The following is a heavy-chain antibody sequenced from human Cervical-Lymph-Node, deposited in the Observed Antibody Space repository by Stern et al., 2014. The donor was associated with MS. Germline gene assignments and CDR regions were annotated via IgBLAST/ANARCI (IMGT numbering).Heavy chain of an antibody. D-gene: IGHD5/OR15-5a*01. V-gene: IGHV4-4*02. CDR2: IYHSGST. Sequence: VQLEESGPGLVKPSGTLSLTCGVSGDSINGSNWWTWVRQPPGKGLEGIGEIYHSGSTNYNPSLKSRVTIVVDKSKNHFSLKLISVTAADTAVYYCARDLGKVSGYWGQGTLVTVSS. J-gene: IGHJ4*02. CDR3: ARDLGKVSGY. CDR1: GDSINGSNW.